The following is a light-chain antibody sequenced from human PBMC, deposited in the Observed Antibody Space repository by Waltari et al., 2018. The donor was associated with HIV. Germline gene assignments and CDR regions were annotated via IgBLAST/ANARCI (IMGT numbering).Light chain of an antibody. Sequence: EIVLTQSPATLSLSPGESATLPCWASQAISSYVAWYQPGPGQAPRLLMYEASHRAAGMPARFNGGGSGTDFTLTISSLEAEDAAVYYCQERTNWPEYTLGQGTKLEI. V-gene: IGKV3-11*01. CDR1: QAISSY. J-gene: IGKJ2*01. CDR2: EAS. CDR3: QERTNWPEYT.